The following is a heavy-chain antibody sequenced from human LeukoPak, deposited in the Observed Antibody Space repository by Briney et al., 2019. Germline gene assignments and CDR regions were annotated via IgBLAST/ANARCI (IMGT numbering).Heavy chain of an antibody. D-gene: IGHD5-24*01. V-gene: IGHV4-59*01. Sequence: SETLSLTCTVSGGSISSYYWSWIRQPPGKGLEWIGYVFYTGSTNYNPSLKSRVTISVDTSKNQFSLNLNSVTAADTAVYYCAREVEMATITYFDYWGQGTLVTVSS. CDR1: GGSISSYY. CDR2: VFYTGST. CDR3: AREVEMATITYFDY. J-gene: IGHJ4*02.